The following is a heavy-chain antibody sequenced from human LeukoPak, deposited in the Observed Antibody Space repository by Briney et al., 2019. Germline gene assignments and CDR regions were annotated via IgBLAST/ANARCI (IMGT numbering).Heavy chain of an antibody. Sequence: SETLSLTCTVSGGSISSYYWSWIRQPPGKGLEWIGYIYYSGSTNYNPSLKSRVTISVDTSKNQFSLKLSSVTAADTAVYYCARLGGAGHDYVWGTRDAFDIWGQGTMVTVSS. V-gene: IGHV4-59*08. CDR2: IYYSGST. CDR3: ARLGGAGHDYVWGTRDAFDI. D-gene: IGHD3-16*01. CDR1: GGSISSYY. J-gene: IGHJ3*02.